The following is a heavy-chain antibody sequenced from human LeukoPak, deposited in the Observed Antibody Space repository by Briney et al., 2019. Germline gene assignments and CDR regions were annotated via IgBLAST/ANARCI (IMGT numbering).Heavy chain of an antibody. CDR2: ISYNSGGR. V-gene: IGHV3-9*01. J-gene: IGHJ6*02. D-gene: IGHD3-10*01. Sequence: GGSLRLSCAASGFAFDNFAMHWVRRAPGKGLEWVSGISYNSGGRGYADTVKGRFTISRDNAKNSLYLQMNSLRSEDTALYYCAKDSIGEASGGMDVWGQGTTVTVSS. CDR1: GFAFDNFA. CDR3: AKDSIGEASGGMDV.